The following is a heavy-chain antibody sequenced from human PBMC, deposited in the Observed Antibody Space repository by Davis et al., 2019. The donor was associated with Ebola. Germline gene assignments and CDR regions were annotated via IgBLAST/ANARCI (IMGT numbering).Heavy chain of an antibody. CDR3: ARSYHYDTSGYLPSLDY. D-gene: IGHD3-22*01. CDR1: GYTFTGYY. Sequence: AASVKVSCKASGYTFTGYYIHWVRQAPGQGLEWMGWISPNTGGSNYAQKFQGSVTMTRDTSTSTAYMELSRLRSDDTAVYYCARSYHYDTSGYLPSLDYWGQGTLVTVSS. V-gene: IGHV1-2*04. J-gene: IGHJ4*02. CDR2: ISPNTGGS.